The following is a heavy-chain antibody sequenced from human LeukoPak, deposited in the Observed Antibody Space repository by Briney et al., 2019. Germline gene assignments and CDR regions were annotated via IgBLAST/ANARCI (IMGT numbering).Heavy chain of an antibody. V-gene: IGHV3-74*01. D-gene: IGHD6-13*01. CDR1: GFTFSSYW. CDR2: INGDGSST. Sequence: PGGSLRLSCAASGFTFSSYWMHWVRQAPGKGLVWVSRINGDGSSTSYADSVKGRFTISRDNAKNTLYLQMNSLRAEDTAVYYCARDRIAADWFDPWGQGTLVTVSS. J-gene: IGHJ5*02. CDR3: ARDRIAADWFDP.